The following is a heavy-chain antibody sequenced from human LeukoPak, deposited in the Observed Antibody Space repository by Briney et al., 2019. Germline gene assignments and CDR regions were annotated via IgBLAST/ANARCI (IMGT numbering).Heavy chain of an antibody. CDR2: IIPIFGTA. Sequence: SVKVSCKASGGTFSSYAISWVRQAPGQGLEWMGGIIPIFGTANYAQKFQGRVTITTDESTSTAYMELSSLRSEDTAVYYCARDDTIGYCSGGSCQYFDYWGQGTLVTVSS. D-gene: IGHD2-15*01. V-gene: IGHV1-69*05. J-gene: IGHJ4*02. CDR3: ARDDTIGYCSGGSCQYFDY. CDR1: GGTFSSYA.